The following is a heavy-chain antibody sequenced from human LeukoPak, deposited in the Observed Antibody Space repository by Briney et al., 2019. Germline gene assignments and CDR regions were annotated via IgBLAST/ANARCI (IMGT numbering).Heavy chain of an antibody. CDR1: GFTFSSYW. V-gene: IGHV3-7*01. CDR3: ARDEGSSENWNYAQY. D-gene: IGHD1-7*01. CDR2: IKQDGSEK. J-gene: IGHJ4*02. Sequence: GGSLRLSCAASGFTFSSYWMNWVRQAPGKGLEGVAHIKQDGSEKYYVDSVKGRFTISRDNAKNSLYLQMNSLRAEDTAVYYCARDEGSSENWNYAQYWGQGTLVTVSS.